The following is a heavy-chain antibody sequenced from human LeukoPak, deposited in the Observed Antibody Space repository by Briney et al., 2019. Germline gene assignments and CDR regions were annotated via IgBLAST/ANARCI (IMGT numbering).Heavy chain of an antibody. J-gene: IGHJ3*02. V-gene: IGHV3-48*01. CDR3: ARYGRSSWYAFDI. CDR1: GFTFSSYS. CDR2: ISSSSSTI. Sequence: HPGGSLRLSCAASGFTFSSYSMNWVRQAPGKGLEWVSYISSSSSTIYYADSVKGRFTISRDNAKNSLYLQMNSLRAEDTAVYYCARYGRSSWYAFDIWGQGTMVTVSS. D-gene: IGHD6-13*01.